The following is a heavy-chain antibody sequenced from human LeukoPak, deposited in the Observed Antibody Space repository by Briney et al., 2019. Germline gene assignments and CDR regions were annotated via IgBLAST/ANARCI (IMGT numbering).Heavy chain of an antibody. J-gene: IGHJ4*02. CDR3: ARELSPVVKYSFDS. Sequence: GGSLRLSCAASGFTFSSYGMHWVRQAPGKGVEWVALIWYEGSNRYYADSVKGRFTISRDNSKNTVYLQMNSLRAEDTAVYSCARELSPVVKYSFDSWGQGTQVTVSS. D-gene: IGHD2-15*01. CDR1: GFTFSSYG. CDR2: IWYEGSNR. V-gene: IGHV3-33*01.